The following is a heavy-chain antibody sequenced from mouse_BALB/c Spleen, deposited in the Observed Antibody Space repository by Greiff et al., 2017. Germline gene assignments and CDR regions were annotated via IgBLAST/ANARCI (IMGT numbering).Heavy chain of an antibody. CDR3: ARQGGFGNYDYAMDY. CDR1: GFAFSSYD. D-gene: IGHD2-1*01. CDR2: ISSGGGST. V-gene: IGHV5-12-1*01. Sequence: EVKVVESGGGLVKPGGSLKLSCAASGFAFSSYDMSWVRQTPEKRLEWVAYISSGGGSTYYPDTVKGRFTISRDNAKNTLYLQMSSLKSEDTAMYYCARQGGFGNYDYAMDYWGQGTSVTVSS. J-gene: IGHJ4*01.